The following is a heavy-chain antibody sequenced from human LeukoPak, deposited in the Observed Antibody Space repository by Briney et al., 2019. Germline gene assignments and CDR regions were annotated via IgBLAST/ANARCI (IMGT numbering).Heavy chain of an antibody. V-gene: IGHV3-30*18. CDR1: GFTFSSYG. Sequence: PGGSLRLSCAASGFTFSSYGMHWVRQAPGKGLEWVAVISYDGSNKYYADSVKGRFTISRDNSKNTLYLQMNSLRAEDTAVYYFAKVAGLAYYDSSGYFVGFDYWGQGTLVTVSS. CDR3: AKVAGLAYYDSSGYFVGFDY. CDR2: ISYDGSNK. J-gene: IGHJ4*02. D-gene: IGHD3-22*01.